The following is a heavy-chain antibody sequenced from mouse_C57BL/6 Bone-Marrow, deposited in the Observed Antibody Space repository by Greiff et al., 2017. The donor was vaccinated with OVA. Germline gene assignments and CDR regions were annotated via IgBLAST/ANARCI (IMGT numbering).Heavy chain of an antibody. V-gene: IGHV1-81*01. J-gene: IGHJ2*01. Sequence: QVQLQQSGAELARPGASVKLSCKVSGYTFTSYGISWVKQRTGQGLEWIGETYPRSGNTYYNEKFKGKATLTADKSSSTAYMELRSLASDDSAVYFCALYDYDGAFDYWGQGTTLTVSS. D-gene: IGHD2-4*01. CDR3: ALYDYDGAFDY. CDR2: TYPRSGNT. CDR1: GYTFTSYG.